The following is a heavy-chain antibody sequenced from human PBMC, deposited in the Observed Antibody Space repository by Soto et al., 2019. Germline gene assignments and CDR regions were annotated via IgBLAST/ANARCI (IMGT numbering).Heavy chain of an antibody. CDR1: GYTFTGYY. J-gene: IGHJ5*02. D-gene: IGHD1-7*01. V-gene: IGHV1-2*02. CDR3: ATWLELALPYKWFDP. CDR2: INPNSGGT. Sequence: ASVKVACKASGYTFTGYYMHWVRQAPGQWLEWMGWINPNSGGTNYAQKVQGRVTMTRDTSISTAYMELSRLRSDDTAVYYCATWLELALPYKWFDPRGQEPLVTVSS.